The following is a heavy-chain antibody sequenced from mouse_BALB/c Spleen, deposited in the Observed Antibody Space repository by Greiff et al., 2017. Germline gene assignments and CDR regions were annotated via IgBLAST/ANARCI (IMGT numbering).Heavy chain of an antibody. J-gene: IGHJ3*01. CDR1: GFTFNTYA. D-gene: IGHD2-3*01. V-gene: IGHV10-1*02. CDR3: VRQEDGYYLFAY. Sequence: EVKLVESGGGLVQPKGSLKLSCAASGFTFNTYAMNWVRQAPGKGLEWVARIRSKSNNYATYYADSVKDRFTISRDDSQSMLYLQMNNLKTEDTAMYYCVRQEDGYYLFAYWGQGTLVTVSA. CDR2: IRSKSNNYAT.